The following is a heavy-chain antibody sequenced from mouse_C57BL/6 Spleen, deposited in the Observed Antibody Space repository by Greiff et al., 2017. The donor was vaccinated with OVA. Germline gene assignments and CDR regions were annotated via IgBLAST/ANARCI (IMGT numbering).Heavy chain of an antibody. CDR3: TTNYGSSYGY. Sequence: VQLQQSGAELVRPGASVKLSCTASGFNIKDDYMHWVKQRPEQGLEWIGWIDPENGDTEYASKIQGKATITADTSSNTAYLQLSSLTSEDTAVYYCTTNYGSSYGYWGQGTTLTVSS. V-gene: IGHV14-4*01. CDR1: GFNIKDDY. J-gene: IGHJ2*01. CDR2: IDPENGDT. D-gene: IGHD1-1*01.